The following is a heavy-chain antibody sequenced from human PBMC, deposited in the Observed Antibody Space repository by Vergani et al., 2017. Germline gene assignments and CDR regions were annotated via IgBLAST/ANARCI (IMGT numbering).Heavy chain of an antibody. Sequence: QLQLQESGPGLVKPSATLSLTCSVSGASIRSSNYYWGWIRQPPGKGLEWIASIYYSGSTYYNPSLKSRVTISVDTSKNQFSLKLSSVTAADTAVYFCARHSTVEWLVKLGWFDPWGQGILGTVSS. CDR2: IYYSGST. CDR3: ARHSTVEWLVKLGWFDP. J-gene: IGHJ5*02. V-gene: IGHV4-39*01. CDR1: GASIRSSNYY. D-gene: IGHD6-19*01.